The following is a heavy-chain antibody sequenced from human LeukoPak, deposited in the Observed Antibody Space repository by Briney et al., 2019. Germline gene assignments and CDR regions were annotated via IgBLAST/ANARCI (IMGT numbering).Heavy chain of an antibody. CDR2: IYTGGNT. V-gene: IGHV3-66*01. CDR1: GFTVSNNY. J-gene: IGHJ4*02. Sequence: GGSLRLSCAASGFTVSNNYMSWVRQAPGMGLEWVSVIYTGGNTYYADSVKGRFIISRDNSKNTVYLQMNSLRAEDTAVYYCARVGRGSIYDYSDYWGQGTLVIVSS. D-gene: IGHD5-18*01. CDR3: ARVGRGSIYDYSDY.